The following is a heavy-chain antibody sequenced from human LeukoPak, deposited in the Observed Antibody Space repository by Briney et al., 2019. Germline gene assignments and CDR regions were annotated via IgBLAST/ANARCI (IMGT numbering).Heavy chain of an antibody. Sequence: QAGGPLRFSCAASGYAFSSHGLTWVRQAPGKGLEWVSTINGPGDNPYYAETVKGRLTISRDNSKNTLYLQMHSLRAEDTAIYYCAKVSVCYGCYLDFWGQGTLVTGS. CDR3: AKVSVCYGCYLDF. J-gene: IGHJ4*02. V-gene: IGHV3-23*01. CDR1: GYAFSSHG. CDR2: INGPGDNP. D-gene: IGHD3-16*01.